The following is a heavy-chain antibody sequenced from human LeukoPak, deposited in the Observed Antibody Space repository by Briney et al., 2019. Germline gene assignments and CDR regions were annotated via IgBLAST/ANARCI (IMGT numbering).Heavy chain of an antibody. V-gene: IGHV3-74*01. J-gene: IGHJ2*01. CDR3: ARDWYYAIDF. CDR1: GFTFSSTW. CDR2: ITSDGSST. D-gene: IGHD2/OR15-2a*01. Sequence: GGSLRLSCAASGFTFSSTWMHWIRQAPGKGLVWVSRITSDGSSTIYADSVKGRFTISRDNAKNTLYLQMNSLRAEDTAVYYCARDWYYAIDFWGRGALVTVSS.